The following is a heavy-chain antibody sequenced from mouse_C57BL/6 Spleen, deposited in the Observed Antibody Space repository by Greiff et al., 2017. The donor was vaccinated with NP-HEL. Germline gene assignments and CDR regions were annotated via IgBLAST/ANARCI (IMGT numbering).Heavy chain of an antibody. D-gene: IGHD2-4*01. V-gene: IGHV1-76*01. CDR2: IYPGSGNT. J-gene: IGHJ4*01. Sequence: VQLQQSGAELVRPGASVKLSCKASGYTFTDYYINWVKQRPGQGLEWIARIYPGSGNTYYNEKFKGKATLTAEKSSSTPYRQLSSLRAEDSAVYFCARDYDYLYAMYYWGKGTSVTVSS. CDR3: ARDYDYLYAMYY. CDR1: GYTFTDYY.